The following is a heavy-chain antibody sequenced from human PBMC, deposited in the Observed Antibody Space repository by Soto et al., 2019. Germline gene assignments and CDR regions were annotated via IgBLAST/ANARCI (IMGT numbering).Heavy chain of an antibody. Sequence: SCKASGYTFTGFYIHWVRQAPGRGLEWISYISVSGNIIKYADSVKGRFTISRDNAENSLHLHMSSLRVDDTAVYFCVRDTMRASAAASLDYWGQGTQVTVSS. D-gene: IGHD6-13*01. CDR1: GYTFTGFY. CDR2: ISVSGNII. J-gene: IGHJ4*02. V-gene: IGHV3-48*03. CDR3: VRDTMRASAAASLDY.